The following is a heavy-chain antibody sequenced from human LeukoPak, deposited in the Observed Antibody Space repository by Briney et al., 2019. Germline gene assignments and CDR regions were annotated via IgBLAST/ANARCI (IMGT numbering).Heavy chain of an antibody. D-gene: IGHD2-21*02. J-gene: IGHJ2*01. Sequence: SETLSLTCTVSGYSISSGYYWGWIRQPPGKGLGWIGSISHSGSPYYNPSLKSRVTISVHTSKNQFSLKLSSVTAADTAVYYCARDPVVPATSMQFDWYFDLWGRGTLVTVSS. V-gene: IGHV4-38-2*02. CDR3: ARDPVVPATSMQFDWYFDL. CDR2: ISHSGSP. CDR1: GYSISSGYY.